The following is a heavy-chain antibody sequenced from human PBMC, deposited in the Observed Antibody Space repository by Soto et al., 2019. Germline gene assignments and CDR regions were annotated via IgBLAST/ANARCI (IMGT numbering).Heavy chain of an antibody. CDR1: GFTFSSYG. D-gene: IGHD6-13*01. CDR2: ISYDGSNK. CDR3: AKDRTRDGRYSSSWYS. J-gene: IGHJ4*02. V-gene: IGHV3-30*18. Sequence: GSLRLSCAASGFTFSSYGMHWVRQAPGKGLEWVAVISYDGSNKYYADSVKGRFTISRDNSKNTLYLQMNSLRAEDTAVYYCAKDRTRDGRYSSSWYSWGQGTLVTVSS.